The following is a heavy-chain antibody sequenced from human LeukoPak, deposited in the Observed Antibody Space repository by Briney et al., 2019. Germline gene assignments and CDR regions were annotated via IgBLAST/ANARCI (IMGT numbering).Heavy chain of an antibody. D-gene: IGHD3-10*01. CDR1: GFTFSIYA. Sequence: PGGSLRLSCAASGFTFSIYAMSWVRQGTGKGLEWVSSTSSGGELTFYADSVKGRFTISRDNSKNTLYLQMNSLRAEDTAVYYCAKDRPNYYQDNGHYYRRVGDCWGQGTLVTVSS. CDR2: TSSGGELT. V-gene: IGHV3-23*01. J-gene: IGHJ4*02. CDR3: AKDRPNYYQDNGHYYRRVGDC.